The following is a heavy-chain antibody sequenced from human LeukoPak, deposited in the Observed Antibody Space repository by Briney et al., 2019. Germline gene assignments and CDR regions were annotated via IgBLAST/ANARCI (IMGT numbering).Heavy chain of an antibody. J-gene: IGHJ4*02. CDR3: ARDLGAAAHGY. Sequence: PGGSLRLSCTASGFTFSSYAMTWVRQAPGKGLEWVSGLSGSGDYTYYADSVKGQFTISRDNAKNSLYLQMNSLRAEDTAVYYCARDLGAAAHGYWGQGTLVTVSS. V-gene: IGHV3-23*01. D-gene: IGHD6-13*01. CDR1: GFTFSSYA. CDR2: LSGSGDYT.